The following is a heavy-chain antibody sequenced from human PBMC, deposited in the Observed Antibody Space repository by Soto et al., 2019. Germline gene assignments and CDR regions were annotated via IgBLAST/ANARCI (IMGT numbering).Heavy chain of an antibody. CDR2: INHSGST. J-gene: IGHJ6*02. V-gene: IGHV4-34*01. CDR3: ARGLSSPGGYNKKVDNYYGMDV. Sequence: SETLSLTCAVYGGSFSGYYWSWIRQPPGKGLEWIGEINHSGSTNYNPSLKSRVTISVDTSKNQFSLKLSSVTAADTAVYYCARGLSSPGGYNKKVDNYYGMDVWGQGTTVTVSS. D-gene: IGHD5-12*01. CDR1: GGSFSGYY.